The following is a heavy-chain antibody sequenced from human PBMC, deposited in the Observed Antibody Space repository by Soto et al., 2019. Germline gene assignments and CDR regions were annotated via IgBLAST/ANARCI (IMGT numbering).Heavy chain of an antibody. CDR2: IIPIFGTA. CDR1: GGTFSSYA. D-gene: IGHD2-15*01. J-gene: IGHJ6*02. CDR3: ARATELGYCSGGSCYETYYYYGMDV. V-gene: IGHV1-69*12. Sequence: QVQLVQSGAEVKKPGSSVKVSCKASGGTFSSYAISWVRQAPGQGLEWMGGIIPIFGTANYAQKFQGRVTITADEFTSTAYIELSSLRSEDTAVYYCARATELGYCSGGSCYETYYYYGMDVWGQGTTVTVSS.